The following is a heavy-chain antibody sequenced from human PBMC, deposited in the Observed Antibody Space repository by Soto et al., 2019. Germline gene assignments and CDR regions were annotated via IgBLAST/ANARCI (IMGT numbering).Heavy chain of an antibody. Sequence: QVQLVESGGGVVQPGRSLRLSCAASGFTFSSYAMHWVRQAPGKGLEWVAVISYGGSNKYYADSVKGRFTISRDNSKNTLYLQMNSLRAEDTAVYYCARDNRNYYGSGSYSYYYYGMDVWGQGTTVTVSS. J-gene: IGHJ6*02. CDR3: ARDNRNYYGSGSYSYYYYGMDV. V-gene: IGHV3-30-3*01. CDR2: ISYGGSNK. CDR1: GFTFSSYA. D-gene: IGHD3-10*01.